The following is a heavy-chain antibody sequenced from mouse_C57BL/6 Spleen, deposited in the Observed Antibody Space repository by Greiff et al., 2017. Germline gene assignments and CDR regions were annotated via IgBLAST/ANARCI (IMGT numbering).Heavy chain of an antibody. CDR2: INPNNGGT. CDR3: ATYYYGSSYEEGY. J-gene: IGHJ2*01. CDR1: GYTFTDYY. Sequence: EVQLQQSGPELVKPGASVKISCKASGYTFTDYYMNWVKQSHGKSLEWIGDINPNNGGTSYNQKFKGKATLTVDKSSSTAYMELRSLTSEDSAVYYCATYYYGSSYEEGYWGQGTTRTVSS. V-gene: IGHV1-26*01. D-gene: IGHD1-1*01.